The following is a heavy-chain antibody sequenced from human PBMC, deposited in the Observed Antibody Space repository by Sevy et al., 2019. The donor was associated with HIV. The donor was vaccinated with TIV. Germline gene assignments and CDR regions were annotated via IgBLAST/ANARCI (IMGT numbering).Heavy chain of an antibody. D-gene: IGHD2-8*01. V-gene: IGHV3-23*01. CDR1: GFTFSKYS. J-gene: IGHJ4*02. CDR3: AREGCTKPHDX. Sequence: GGSLRLSCAASGFTFSKYSMSWVRQPPGKGLEWVSTLSFGCGEINHADSVKGRFTISRDNSKNSLYLQMNNLRAEDTAVYYCAREGCTKPHDXWGQGTLVTVSS. CDR2: LSFGCGEI.